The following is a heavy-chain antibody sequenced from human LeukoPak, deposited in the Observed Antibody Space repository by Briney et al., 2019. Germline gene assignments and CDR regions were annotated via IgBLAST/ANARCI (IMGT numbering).Heavy chain of an antibody. CDR3: ARGAYYDYLGHFDY. CDR1: GYTFTGYY. D-gene: IGHD3-3*01. CDR2: INPNSGGT. V-gene: IGHV1-2*02. Sequence: ASVKVSCKASGYTFTGYYMHWVRQAPGQGLEWMGWINPNSGGTNYAQKFQGRVTMTRDTSISTAYMELSRLRSDDTAVYYCARGAYYDYLGHFDYWGQGTLVTVSS. J-gene: IGHJ4*02.